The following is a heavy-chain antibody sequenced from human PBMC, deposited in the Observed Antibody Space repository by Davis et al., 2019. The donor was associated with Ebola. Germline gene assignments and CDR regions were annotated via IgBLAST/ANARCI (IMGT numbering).Heavy chain of an antibody. V-gene: IGHV3-7*01. CDR1: GFSFSSYW. J-gene: IGHJ5*02. CDR3: ARQGRSGYSLRHWLDP. CDR2: IKQDGSEK. Sequence: GESLKISCAASGFSFSSYWMSWVRQAPGKGLEWVANIKQDGSEKYYVDSVEGRFTISRDNAKNSLYLQMNSLRAEDTAVYYCARQGRSGYSLRHWLDPWGRGTLVTVSS. D-gene: IGHD3-3*01.